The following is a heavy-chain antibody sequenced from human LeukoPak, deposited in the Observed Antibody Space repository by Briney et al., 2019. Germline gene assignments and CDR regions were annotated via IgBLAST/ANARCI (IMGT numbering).Heavy chain of an antibody. CDR3: AREVEMATTTFDY. Sequence: GGSLRLSCAASGFTVSSNYMSWVRQAPGKGLEWVANIKQDGSEKYYVDSVKGRFTISRDNAKNSLYLQMNSLRAEDTAVYYCAREVEMATTTFDYWGQGTLVTVSS. V-gene: IGHV3-7*01. CDR1: GFTVSSNY. D-gene: IGHD5-24*01. J-gene: IGHJ4*02. CDR2: IKQDGSEK.